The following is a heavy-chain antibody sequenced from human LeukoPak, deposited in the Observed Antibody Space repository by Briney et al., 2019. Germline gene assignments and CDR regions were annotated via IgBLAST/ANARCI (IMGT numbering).Heavy chain of an antibody. CDR3: APSRTYFDY. CDR1: VYTFTNYY. J-gene: IGHJ4*02. V-gene: IGHV1-2*02. Sequence: ASVPVSCMASVYTFTNYYMQWVRQAPGQGLEWMGSINPKSGRTNYTQKFQGRVTLTRDTSISTAYMELSRLTSDDTAVYYCAPSRTYFDYWGQGTLVPVS. CDR2: INPKSGRT.